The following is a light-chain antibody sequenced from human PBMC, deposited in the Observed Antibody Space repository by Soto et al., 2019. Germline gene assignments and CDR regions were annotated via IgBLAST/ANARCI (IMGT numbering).Light chain of an antibody. CDR2: GAS. Sequence: EIVMTQSPATLSVSPGERATLSCRASQSIGSSLAWYRQKPGQAPRLLIFGASTRATGIAARLSGSGSGTEFTLTISSLQSEDFAVYYCQQYSDWPWTFGRGTKVEIK. V-gene: IGKV3-15*01. CDR3: QQYSDWPWT. J-gene: IGKJ1*01. CDR1: QSIGSS.